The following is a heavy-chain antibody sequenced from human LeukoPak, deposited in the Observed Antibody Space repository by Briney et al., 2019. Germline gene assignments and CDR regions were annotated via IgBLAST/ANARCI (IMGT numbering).Heavy chain of an antibody. CDR1: GFTFSNYA. V-gene: IGHV3-23*01. CDR2: VSGSGHST. Sequence: GGSLRLSCAASGFTFSNYAMSWVRQAPGKGLECVSGVSGSGHSTVYADSVKGRFTISRDSSKSTLYLQMNSLGAEDTAVYYCAKDLLHGSGSYSWGVFDYWGQGTLVTVSS. J-gene: IGHJ4*02. CDR3: AKDLLHGSGSYSWGVFDY. D-gene: IGHD3-10*01.